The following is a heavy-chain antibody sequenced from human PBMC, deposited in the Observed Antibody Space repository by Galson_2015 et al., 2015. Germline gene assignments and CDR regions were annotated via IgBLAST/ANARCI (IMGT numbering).Heavy chain of an antibody. Sequence: PALVKPTQTLTLTCTFSGFSLSTSGVAVGWIRQPPGEALEWLALIYWNGDDRYSPSLKSRLTITKDTSKNQVVLTMTNMDPVDTGTYYCAHSRYCSGGTCYFYFQHWGQGTLVTVSS. CDR1: GFSLSTSGVA. CDR3: AHSRYCSGGTCYFYFQH. CDR2: IYWNGDD. J-gene: IGHJ1*01. V-gene: IGHV2-5*01. D-gene: IGHD2-15*01.